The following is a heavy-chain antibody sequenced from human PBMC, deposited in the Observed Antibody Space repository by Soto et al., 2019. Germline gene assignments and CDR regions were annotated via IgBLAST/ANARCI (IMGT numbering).Heavy chain of an antibody. CDR1: GYTFTSYA. J-gene: IGHJ4*02. V-gene: IGHV1-3*01. CDR2: INAGNGNT. Sequence: QVQLVQSGAEVKKPGASVKVTCKASGYTFTSYAMHWVRQAPGLRLEWMGWINAGNGNTKYSQKFQGRVTITRDTSASIAYMELSSLRSEDTAVYYCARDSSGYDPGRDYWGQGTLVTVSS. CDR3: ARDSSGYDPGRDY. D-gene: IGHD5-12*01.